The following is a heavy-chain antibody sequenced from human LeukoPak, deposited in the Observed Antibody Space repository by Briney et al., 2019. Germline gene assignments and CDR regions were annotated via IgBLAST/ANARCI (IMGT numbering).Heavy chain of an antibody. CDR1: GGSISRYY. Sequence: SETLSLTCTVSGGSISRYYWSWIRQPPGKGLEWIGYIYYSGSTNYNPSLKSRVTISVDTSKNQFSLKLSSVTAADTGVYYCARINSSGWIDYWGQGCLVTVSS. V-gene: IGHV4-59*01. J-gene: IGHJ4*02. D-gene: IGHD6-19*01. CDR2: IYYSGST. CDR3: ARINSSGWIDY.